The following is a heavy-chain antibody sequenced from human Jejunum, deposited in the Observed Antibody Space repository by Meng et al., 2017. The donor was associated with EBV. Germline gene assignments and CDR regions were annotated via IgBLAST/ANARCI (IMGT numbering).Heavy chain of an antibody. CDR3: ARQGPSGRTFDY. D-gene: IGHD1-26*01. J-gene: IGHJ4*02. Sequence: LQLQEAGPGRGKPLETLSLTCTVSGGSLSSSSYYWGWIRQPPGKGLEWIGTYYNSGSTYYNPSLKSRVTISVDTSKNQFSLKLISVTAADTAAYYCARQGPSGRTFDYWGQGTLVTVSS. CDR1: GGSLSSSSYY. V-gene: IGHV4-39*01. CDR2: YYNSGST.